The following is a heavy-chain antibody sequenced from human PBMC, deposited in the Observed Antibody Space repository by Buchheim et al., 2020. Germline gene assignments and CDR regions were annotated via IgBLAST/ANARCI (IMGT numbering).Heavy chain of an antibody. D-gene: IGHD6-19*01. CDR1: GFTFSSYG. V-gene: IGHV3-21*01. Sequence: VQLVESGGGVVQPGRSLRLSCAASGFTFSSYGMHWVRQAPGKGLEWVSSISSSSSYIYYADSVKGRFTISRDNAKNSLYLQMNSLRAEDTAVYYCARESGSGWYGGDYWGQGTL. CDR2: ISSSSSYI. J-gene: IGHJ4*02. CDR3: ARESGSGWYGGDY.